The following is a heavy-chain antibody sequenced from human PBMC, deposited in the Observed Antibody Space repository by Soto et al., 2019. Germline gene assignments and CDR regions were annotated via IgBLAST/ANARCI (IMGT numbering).Heavy chain of an antibody. V-gene: IGHV4-59*01. CDR3: ARDPYGSGSSIDY. D-gene: IGHD3-10*01. Sequence: SETLSLTCAVSGGSISSYYWSWIRQPPGKGLEWIGYIYYSGSTNYNPSLKSRVTISVDTSKNQFSLKLSSVTAADTAVYYCARDPYGSGSSIDYWGQGTLVTVSS. CDR2: IYYSGST. J-gene: IGHJ4*02. CDR1: GGSISSYY.